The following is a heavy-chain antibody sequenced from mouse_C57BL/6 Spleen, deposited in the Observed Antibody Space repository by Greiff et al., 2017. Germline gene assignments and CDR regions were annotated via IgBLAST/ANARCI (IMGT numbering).Heavy chain of an antibody. D-gene: IGHD2-4*01. J-gene: IGHJ2*01. CDR1: GYSFTGYF. V-gene: IGHV1-20*01. CDR3: ARSYDDGGLYFDY. CDR2: INPYNGDT. Sequence: VQLQQSGPELVKPGDSVKISCKASGYSFTGYFMNWVMQSPGKGLEWIGHINPYNGDTFYNQKFKGKATLTVDKSSSTAHMELRSLTSEDSAVYYCARSYDDGGLYFDYWGQGTTLTVAS.